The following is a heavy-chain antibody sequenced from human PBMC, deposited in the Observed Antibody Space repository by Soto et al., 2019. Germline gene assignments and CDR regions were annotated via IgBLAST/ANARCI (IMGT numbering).Heavy chain of an antibody. J-gene: IGHJ4*02. Sequence: QITLKESGPTLVKPTQTLTLTCTFSGFSLSTSGVGVGWIRQPPGKALEWLALIYWDDDKRYSPSLKSRLTITKDTSKNQVVLTMTNMDPVDTATYYCARSRSRWLQLLPYFDYWGQGTLVTVSS. D-gene: IGHD5-12*01. V-gene: IGHV2-5*02. CDR1: GFSLSTSGVG. CDR2: IYWDDDK. CDR3: ARSRSRWLQLLPYFDY.